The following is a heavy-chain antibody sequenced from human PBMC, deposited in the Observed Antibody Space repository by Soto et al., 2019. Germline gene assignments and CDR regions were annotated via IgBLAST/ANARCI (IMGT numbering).Heavy chain of an antibody. J-gene: IGHJ4*02. D-gene: IGHD5-12*01. CDR3: AAGHRYNLGYFDY. CDR1: GGSVSSGSYY. Sequence: SETLSLTCTVSGGSVSSGSYYWSWIQQPPGKGLEWIGCIYYSGSTNYNPSLKSRVTISVDTSKNQFSLKLSSVTAADTAVYYCAAGHRYNLGYFDYWGQGTPVTVSS. CDR2: IYYSGST. V-gene: IGHV4-61*01.